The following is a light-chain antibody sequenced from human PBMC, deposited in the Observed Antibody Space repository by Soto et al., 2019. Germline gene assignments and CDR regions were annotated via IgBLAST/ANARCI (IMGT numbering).Light chain of an antibody. J-gene: IGLJ1*01. Sequence: QSALTQPASVSGTPGQSITISCTGSNSDVGIYDFVSWYQHHPGRAPKLIVSEVSHRPSGVSNRFSGSKSGNTASLTISGLQSEDEADYYCSSYAGSNNYVFGTGTKVTVL. V-gene: IGLV2-14*01. CDR1: NSDVGIYDF. CDR3: SSYAGSNNYV. CDR2: EVS.